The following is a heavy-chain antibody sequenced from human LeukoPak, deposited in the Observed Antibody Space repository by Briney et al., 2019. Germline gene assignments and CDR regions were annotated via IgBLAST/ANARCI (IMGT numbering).Heavy chain of an antibody. Sequence: GASVKVSCKASGYTFTSYYMHWVRQAPGQGLEWMGIINPSGGSTSYAQKFQGRVTMTRDTSTSTVYMELSSLRSEDMAVYYCARDDIGYSSSSGFIIDPWGQGTLVTVSS. J-gene: IGHJ5*02. CDR3: ARDDIGYSSSSGFIIDP. CDR1: GYTFTSYY. CDR2: INPSGGST. V-gene: IGHV1-46*01. D-gene: IGHD6-6*01.